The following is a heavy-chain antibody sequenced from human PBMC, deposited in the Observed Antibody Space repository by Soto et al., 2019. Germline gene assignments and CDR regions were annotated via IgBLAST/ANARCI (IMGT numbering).Heavy chain of an antibody. V-gene: IGHV1-18*01. J-gene: IGHJ3*01. Sequence: QVQLVQSGAEVKNPGASVKVSCQASNYLFGAFGISWVRQAPGQGLEWMGWITPYNGNTHYAAKFQDRVTMTADKSTTTAYMEVRRLTSDDTAVYFCARVSSRRNDFDVWGQGKVGTVSS. CDR3: ARVSSRRNDFDV. CDR1: NYLFGAFG. CDR2: ITPYNGNT.